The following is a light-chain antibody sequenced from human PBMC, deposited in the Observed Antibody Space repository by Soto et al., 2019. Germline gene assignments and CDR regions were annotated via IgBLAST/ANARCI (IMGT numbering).Light chain of an antibody. Sequence: EIVMAQSPATLSLSPGERATLSCRASQSVSSNLAWYQQKPGQAPRLLIYGASTRATGIPARFTGSGSGTEFTLTTSSLQSEDIAFYYCQQYNNWPPLTFGGGTKVEIK. CDR3: QQYNNWPPLT. CDR1: QSVSSN. V-gene: IGKV3D-15*01. CDR2: GAS. J-gene: IGKJ4*01.